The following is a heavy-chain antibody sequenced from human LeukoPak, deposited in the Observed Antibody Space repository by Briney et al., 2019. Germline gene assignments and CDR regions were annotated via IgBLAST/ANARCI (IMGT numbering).Heavy chain of an antibody. Sequence: GGSLRLSCAACSFTFTDYGRHWVRQAPGKGLEWVAFIGYDGSNKYYADSVKGRFTVSRDKSKNTLYLQMNNLRTEDTAVFYCAIGLDYKDESGDPAWGQGTLVTISS. CDR3: AIGLDYKDESGDPA. D-gene: IGHD3-16*01. CDR2: IGYDGSNK. J-gene: IGHJ5*02. CDR1: SFTFTDYG. V-gene: IGHV3-30*02.